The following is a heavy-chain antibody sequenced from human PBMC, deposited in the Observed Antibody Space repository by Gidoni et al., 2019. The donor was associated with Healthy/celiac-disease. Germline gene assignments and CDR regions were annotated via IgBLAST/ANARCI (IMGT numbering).Heavy chain of an antibody. CDR2: INHRGRT. D-gene: IGHD6-6*01. J-gene: IGHJ3*02. V-gene: IGHV4-34*01. CDR1: GGSFSGYY. Sequence: QVQLQQWGAGLLKTSETLSLTCADDGGSFSGYYWSWIRQSPGKGLEWIGEINHRGRTNYNPSLKSRVTISVDTSTNQFSLKLSSVTAADTAVYYCARGIAARPIDIWCQGTMVTVSS. CDR3: ARGIAARPIDI.